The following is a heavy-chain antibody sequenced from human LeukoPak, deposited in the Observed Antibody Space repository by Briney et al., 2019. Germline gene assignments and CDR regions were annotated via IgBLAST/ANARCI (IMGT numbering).Heavy chain of an antibody. J-gene: IGHJ4*02. Sequence: ASVKVSCKASGYTFTGYYMHWVRQAPGQGLEWMGWIDPNSGGTNYAQKFQGRVTMTRDTSISTAYMELSRLRSDDTAVYHCARAPQLLWFGELLVYFDYWGQGTLVTVSS. D-gene: IGHD3-10*01. CDR3: ARAPQLLWFGELLVYFDY. CDR2: IDPNSGGT. V-gene: IGHV1-2*02. CDR1: GYTFTGYY.